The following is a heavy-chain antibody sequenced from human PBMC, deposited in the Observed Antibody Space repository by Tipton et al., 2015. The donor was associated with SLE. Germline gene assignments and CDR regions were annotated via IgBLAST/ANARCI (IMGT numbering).Heavy chain of an antibody. CDR2: IYTSGST. D-gene: IGHD2-8*01. J-gene: IGHJ4*02. V-gene: IGHV4-61*09. CDR1: GGSISSGSYY. CDR3: ARGMGQIS. Sequence: TLSLTCTVSGGSISSGSYYWSWIRQPPGKGLEWIGYIYTSGSTNYNPSLKSRVTISVDTSKNQFSLKLSSVTAADTAVYYCARGMGQISWGQGTLVTVSS.